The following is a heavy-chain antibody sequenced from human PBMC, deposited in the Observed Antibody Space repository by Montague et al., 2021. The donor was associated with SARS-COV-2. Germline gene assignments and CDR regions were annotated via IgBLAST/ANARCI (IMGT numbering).Heavy chain of an antibody. Sequence: SETLSLTCSVPGGSISGSSHYWAWIRQPPGRRLEWIGTIYYSGTTLYHPSLKSRITMSVDTSDNQFSLQLNSVSATDTAIYYCARAQMAVTEYYPDYWGQGILVTVSS. CDR3: ARAQMAVTEYYPDY. V-gene: IGHV4-39*01. J-gene: IGHJ4*02. CDR2: IYYSGTT. D-gene: IGHD2/OR15-2a*01. CDR1: GGSISGSSHY.